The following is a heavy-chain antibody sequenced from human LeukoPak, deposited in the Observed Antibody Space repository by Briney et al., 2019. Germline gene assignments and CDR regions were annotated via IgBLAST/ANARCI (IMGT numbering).Heavy chain of an antibody. CDR3: AKGRGQLGGYYYYGMDV. Sequence: GGSLRLPCAASGFTFSSYAMSWVRQAPGKGLEWVSAISGSGGSTYYADSVKGRFTISRDNSKNTLYLQMNSLRAEDTAVYYCAKGRGQLGGYYYYGMDVWGQGTTVTVSS. CDR2: ISGSGGST. J-gene: IGHJ6*02. D-gene: IGHD6-6*01. CDR1: GFTFSSYA. V-gene: IGHV3-23*01.